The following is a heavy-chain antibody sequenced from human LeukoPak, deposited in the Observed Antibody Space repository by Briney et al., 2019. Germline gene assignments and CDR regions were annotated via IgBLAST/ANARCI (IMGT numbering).Heavy chain of an antibody. CDR1: GYSISSGYY. D-gene: IGHD5-24*01. CDR3: ARQRDGYNCDY. CDR2: IYHSGST. J-gene: IGHJ4*02. V-gene: IGHV4-38-2*01. Sequence: PSETLSLTCAVCGYSISSGYYWGWIRQPPGKGLEWIGSIYHSGSTYYNPSLKSRVTISVDTSKNQFSLKLSSVTAADTAVYYCARQRDGYNCDYWGQGTLVTVSS.